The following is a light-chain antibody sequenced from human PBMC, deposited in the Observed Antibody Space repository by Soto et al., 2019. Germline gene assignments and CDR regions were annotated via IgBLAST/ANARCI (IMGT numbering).Light chain of an antibody. CDR1: DSNIGSNT. J-gene: IGLJ3*02. CDR2: SNS. Sequence: QSVLTQPPSASGTPGQRVTISCSGSDSNIGSNTVNWYQQVPGTAPKLLIYSNSQRPSWVPDRFSGSKSGTSASLAISGLQSEDEADYYCAAWDDSLNGRAVFGGGTKLTVL. CDR3: AAWDDSLNGRAV. V-gene: IGLV1-44*01.